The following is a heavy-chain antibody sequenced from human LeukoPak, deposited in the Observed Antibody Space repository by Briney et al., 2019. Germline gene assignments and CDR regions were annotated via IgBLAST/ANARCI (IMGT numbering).Heavy chain of an antibody. V-gene: IGHV1-69*05. J-gene: IGHJ4*02. CDR3: VSSSKIVGATHFDY. D-gene: IGHD1-26*01. Sequence: ASVKVSCKASGGTFSSYAISWVRQAPGQGLEWMGGIIPIFGTANYAQKFQGRVTITTDESTSTAYMELSSLRSEDTAVYYCVSSSKIVGATHFDYWGQGTLVTVSS. CDR2: IIPIFGTA. CDR1: GGTFSSYA.